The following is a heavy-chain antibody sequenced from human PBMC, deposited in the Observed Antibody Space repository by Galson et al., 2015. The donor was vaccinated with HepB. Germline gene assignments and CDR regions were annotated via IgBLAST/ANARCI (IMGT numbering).Heavy chain of an antibody. CDR3: AKPPQWYRSTWSTYYFAY. D-gene: IGHD6-13*01. CDR2: ISSSGDRT. V-gene: IGHV3-23*01. J-gene: IGHJ4*02. CDR1: GFTFSSYA. Sequence: SLRLSCAASGFTFSSYAMSWVRQPPGMGLEWVSGISSSGDRTYYADSVKGRFTISRDNSKNTLYLQMNSLRAEDTAVYDCAKPPQWYRSTWSTYYFAYWGQGTLVTVPS.